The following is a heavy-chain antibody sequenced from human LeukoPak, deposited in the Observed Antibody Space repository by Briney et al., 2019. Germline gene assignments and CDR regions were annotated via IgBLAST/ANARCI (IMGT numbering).Heavy chain of an antibody. CDR3: ARSRVPGYSSGWYFTSYYFDY. V-gene: IGHV3-53*01. Sequence: GGSLRLSCAASGFTFSSYGMHWVRQAPGKGLEWVSVIYSGGSTYYADSVKGRFTISRDNSKNTLYLQMNSLRAEDTAVYYCARSRVPGYSSGWYFTSYYFDYWGQGTLVTVSS. J-gene: IGHJ4*02. CDR1: GFTFSSYG. CDR2: IYSGGST. D-gene: IGHD6-19*01.